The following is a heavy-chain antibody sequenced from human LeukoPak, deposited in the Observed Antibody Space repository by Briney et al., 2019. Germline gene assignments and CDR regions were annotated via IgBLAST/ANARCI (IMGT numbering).Heavy chain of an antibody. J-gene: IGHJ3*01. Sequence: AGGSLRLSCAASGFTFTSYAMNWVRQAPGKGMEWVSGISGSGDSTYYADSVRGRFTISRDNSKNTLFLQISSQRVEDTALYYCAILHHYAKWGQGTLVTVSS. CDR2: ISGSGDST. CDR1: GFTFTSYA. CDR3: AILHHYAK. D-gene: IGHD2-8*01. V-gene: IGHV3-23*01.